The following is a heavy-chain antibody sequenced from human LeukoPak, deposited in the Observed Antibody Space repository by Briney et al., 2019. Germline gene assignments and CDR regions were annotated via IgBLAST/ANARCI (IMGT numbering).Heavy chain of an antibody. Sequence: GGSLRLSCAAPGVTSCYYWINCVRQAPGKGLEWVASIKQDGSEKYYVDSVKGRFTISRDNAKNSLYLQMNTLRAEDTAVYYCLRDRGYSTYDCWGQGTLVTVSS. CDR1: GVTSCYYW. CDR3: LRDRGYSTYDC. D-gene: IGHD6-13*01. V-gene: IGHV3-7*01. CDR2: IKQDGSEK. J-gene: IGHJ4*02.